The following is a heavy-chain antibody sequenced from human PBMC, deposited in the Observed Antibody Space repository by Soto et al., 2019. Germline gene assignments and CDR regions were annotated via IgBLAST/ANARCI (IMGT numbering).Heavy chain of an antibody. V-gene: IGHV5-51*01. CDR3: ARSEYLGXNDYDSSGYYRIGFFDY. CDR2: IYPGDSDT. CDR1: GYSFTIYW. Sequence: GQSLKISCKGSGYSFTIYWIGWVRQMPGKGLEWMGIIYPGDSDTRYSPSFQGQVTISADKSISTAYLQWSSLKASDTAMYYCARSEYLGXNDYDSSGYYRIGFFDYWGQGTLVTVSS. D-gene: IGHD3-22*01. J-gene: IGHJ4*02.